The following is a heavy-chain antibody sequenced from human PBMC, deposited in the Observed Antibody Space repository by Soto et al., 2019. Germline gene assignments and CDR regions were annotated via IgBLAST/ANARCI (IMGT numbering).Heavy chain of an antibody. V-gene: IGHV3-23*01. Sequence: GESLKISCAASGFTFSSYAMSWVRQAPGKGLEWVSAISGSGGSTYYADSVKGRFTISRDNSKNTLYLQMNSLRAEDTAVYYCAKSGRWIIAAAGTAFDYYYYMDVWGKGTTVTVSS. J-gene: IGHJ6*03. CDR3: AKSGRWIIAAAGTAFDYYYYMDV. CDR2: ISGSGGST. D-gene: IGHD6-13*01. CDR1: GFTFSSYA.